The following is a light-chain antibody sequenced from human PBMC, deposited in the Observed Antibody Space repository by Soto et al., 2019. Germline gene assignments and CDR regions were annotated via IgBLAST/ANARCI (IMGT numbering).Light chain of an antibody. CDR3: SSYTSTSTLYV. Sequence: SALTQPASVSGSPGRSITISCIGTSSDIGAYNYVSWYQQHPGKVPKLMIYEVTNRPSGLSNRFSGSKSGNTASLTISGLQTEDEADYFCSSYTSTSTLYVFGTGTKVTVL. V-gene: IGLV2-14*01. CDR1: SSDIGAYNY. J-gene: IGLJ1*01. CDR2: EVT.